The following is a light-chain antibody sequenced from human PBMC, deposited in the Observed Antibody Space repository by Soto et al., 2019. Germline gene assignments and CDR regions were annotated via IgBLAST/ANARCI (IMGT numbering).Light chain of an antibody. Sequence: QSALTQPASVSGSPGQSITISCTGTSSDVGGYNYVCWYEHHPGKAPKLIISDVSNRPSGVSDRFSGSKSGNTASLTISGLQPADEADYYCTSFTSSTTYVFGTGTKVTVL. J-gene: IGLJ1*01. CDR2: DVS. V-gene: IGLV2-14*03. CDR3: TSFTSSTTYV. CDR1: SSDVGGYNY.